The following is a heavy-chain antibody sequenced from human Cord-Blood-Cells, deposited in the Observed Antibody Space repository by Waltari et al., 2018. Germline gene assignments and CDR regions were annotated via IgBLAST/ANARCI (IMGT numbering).Heavy chain of an antibody. D-gene: IGHD6-6*01. CDR3: ARSRSSSSIYFDY. CDR1: GGTFRSYA. Sequence: QVQLVQSGAEVKKPGSSVKVSCKASGGTFRSYAISWVRQAPGQGLEWMGRIIPILGIANYAQKFQGRVTITADKSTSTAYMELSSLRSEDTAVYYCARSRSSSSIYFDYWGQGTLVTVSS. CDR2: IIPILGIA. V-gene: IGHV1-69*04. J-gene: IGHJ4*02.